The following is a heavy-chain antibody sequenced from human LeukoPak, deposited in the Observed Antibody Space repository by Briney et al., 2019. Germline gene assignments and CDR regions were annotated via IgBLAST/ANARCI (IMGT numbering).Heavy chain of an antibody. CDR1: GYTFTSYY. V-gene: IGHV1-46*01. D-gene: IGHD6-13*01. CDR3: ARSAAAGTGGWGDNWFDP. Sequence: GASVKVSCKASGYTFTSYYMHWVRQAPGQGLEGMGIINPSGGSTSYAQKFQGRVTMTRDTSTSTVYMELSSLRSEDTAVYYCARSAAAGTGGWGDNWFDPWGQGTLVTVSS. J-gene: IGHJ5*02. CDR2: INPSGGST.